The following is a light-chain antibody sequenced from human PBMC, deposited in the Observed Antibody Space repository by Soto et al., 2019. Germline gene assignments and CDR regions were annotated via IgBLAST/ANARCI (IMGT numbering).Light chain of an antibody. V-gene: IGKV3D-15*01. CDR1: QSVSSN. Sequence: VMTQSPATLSGSGGESATLSWRARQSVSSNLAWYQQKPGQAPRLLIYGASSRATGIPDRFSGSGSGTDFTLTISRLEPEDFALYYCHQYENWPQTFGQGTKVDIK. J-gene: IGKJ1*01. CDR2: GAS. CDR3: HQYENWPQT.